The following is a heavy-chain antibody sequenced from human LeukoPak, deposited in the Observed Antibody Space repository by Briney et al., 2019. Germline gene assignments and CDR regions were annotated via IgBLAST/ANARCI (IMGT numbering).Heavy chain of an antibody. CDR1: GYTFTGYY. D-gene: IGHD1-26*01. CDR2: INPNSGGT. CDR3: ARAEGDSGSFFFEEKDAFDI. J-gene: IGHJ3*02. V-gene: IGHV1-2*02. Sequence: ASVKVSCKASGYTFTGYYMHWVRQAPGQGLEWMGWINPNSGGTNYAQKFQGRVTMTRDTSISTAYMELSRLRSDDTAVYYCARAEGDSGSFFFEEKDAFDIWGQGTMVTVSS.